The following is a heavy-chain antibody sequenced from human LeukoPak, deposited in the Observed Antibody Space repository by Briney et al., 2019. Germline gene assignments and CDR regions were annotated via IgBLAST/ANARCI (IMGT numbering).Heavy chain of an antibody. CDR1: GGSISSSSYY. CDR2: IYYSGST. J-gene: IGHJ4*02. D-gene: IGHD1-1*01. Sequence: NSSETLSPTCTVSGGSISSSSYYWGWIRQPPGKGLEWIGSIYYSGSTYYNPSLKSRVTISVDTSKNQFSLKLSSVTAADTAVYFCARRPYPGDNGPFDNWGQGTLVTVSS. V-gene: IGHV4-39*01. CDR3: ARRPYPGDNGPFDN.